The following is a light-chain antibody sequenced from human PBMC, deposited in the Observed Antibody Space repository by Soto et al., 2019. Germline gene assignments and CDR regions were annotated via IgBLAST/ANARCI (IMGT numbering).Light chain of an antibody. CDR3: SSYTSSTPRV. CDR2: DVS. CDR1: SSDVGGYNY. J-gene: IGLJ1*01. Sequence: QSVLTQPASVSRSPGQSITISCTRTSSDVGGYNYVSWYQQHPGKAPKLIVYDVSNRPSGVSSRFSGSKSGNTASLTISGLQAEDEADYYCSSYTSSTPRVFGTGTKVTVL. V-gene: IGLV2-14*01.